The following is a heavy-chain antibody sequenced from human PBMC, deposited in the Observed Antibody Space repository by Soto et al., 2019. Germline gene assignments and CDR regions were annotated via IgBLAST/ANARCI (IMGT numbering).Heavy chain of an antibody. CDR2: FQYGGSS. V-gene: IGHV4-61*03. CDR3: ATCHAGCGGRGQ. Sequence: QVQLQESGPGLVKPSETLSLTCTVSGDSVTSGGHHWSWIRQPPGKVLEWVGQFQYGGSSNYNPSLASRLPISVDTSTNHSSLKFTSVIAAYTTVYCCATCHAGCGGRGQWGQGTLVTVSS. CDR1: GDSVTSGGHH. J-gene: IGHJ4*02. D-gene: IGHD2-21*01.